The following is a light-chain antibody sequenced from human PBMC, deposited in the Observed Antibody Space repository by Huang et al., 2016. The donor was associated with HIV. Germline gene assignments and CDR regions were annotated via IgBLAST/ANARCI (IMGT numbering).Light chain of an antibody. CDR1: QSVGSSY. V-gene: IGKV3-20*01. CDR2: GAS. J-gene: IGKJ5*01. CDR3: QQYGTLIT. Sequence: VLTQSPGTLSLSPGERATLSCRASQSVGSSYLAWYQQKPGQAPRLLIYGASSRATGIPDRFSGSGSGTDFTLTISRLEPEDFAVYYCQQYGTLITFGQGTRLDMK.